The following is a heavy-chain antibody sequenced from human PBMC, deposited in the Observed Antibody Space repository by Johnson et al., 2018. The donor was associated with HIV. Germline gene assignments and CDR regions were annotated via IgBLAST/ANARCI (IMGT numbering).Heavy chain of an antibody. D-gene: IGHD3/OR15-3a*01. Sequence: VQLVESGGGVVQPGGSLRLSCAASGFTFSSYWMSWVRQAPGKGLEWVANTKQDGSEKYYGASVKGRFTISRDNAKNSLYLQMNSLRAEDTAVYYCAREFGQASSYAFDIWGQGTMVTVSS. CDR3: AREFGQASSYAFDI. CDR2: TKQDGSEK. V-gene: IGHV3-7*01. CDR1: GFTFSSYW. J-gene: IGHJ3*02.